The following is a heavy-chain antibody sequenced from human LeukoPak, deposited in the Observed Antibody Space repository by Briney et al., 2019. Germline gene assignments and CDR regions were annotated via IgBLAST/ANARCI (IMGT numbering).Heavy chain of an antibody. J-gene: IGHJ4*02. CDR3: TWGSDTTKIDY. CDR2: IAASDSYA. V-gene: IGHV5-10-1*01. D-gene: IGHD3-16*01. CDR1: QYSFTYYW. Sequence: GESLKISCKGAQYSFTYYWISWVRQMPGKGLEWMGKIAASDSYATYGPSFQGHVTISADKSINTAYLYWNSLEASDTAIYYCTWGSDTTKIDYWGQGTLVTVSS.